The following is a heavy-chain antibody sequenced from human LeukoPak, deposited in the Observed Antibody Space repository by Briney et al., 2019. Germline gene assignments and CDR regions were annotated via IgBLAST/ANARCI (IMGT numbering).Heavy chain of an antibody. V-gene: IGHV1-2*02. CDR1: GYAFTGYY. D-gene: IGHD5-12*01. Sequence: ASVKVSCKASGYAFTGYYMHWVRQAPGQGLEWMGWIDPNSGGTNYAQKFQGRVTMTRDTSISTAYMELSRLRSDDTAVYYCARLKVATVDFEYWGQGTLVTVSS. J-gene: IGHJ4*02. CDR2: IDPNSGGT. CDR3: ARLKVATVDFEY.